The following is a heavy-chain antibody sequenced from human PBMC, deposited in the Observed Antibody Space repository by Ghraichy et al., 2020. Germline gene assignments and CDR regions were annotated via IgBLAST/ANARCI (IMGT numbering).Heavy chain of an antibody. J-gene: IGHJ6*03. D-gene: IGHD6-13*01. Sequence: ASVKVSCKASGYTFTSYGISWVRQAPGQGLEWMGWISAYNGNTNYAQKLQGRVTMTTDTSTSTAYMELRSLRSDDTAVYYCARAKGSSSWYAYYYYYYMDVWGKGTTVTVSS. CDR1: GYTFTSYG. CDR3: ARAKGSSSWYAYYYYYYMDV. V-gene: IGHV1-18*01. CDR2: ISAYNGNT.